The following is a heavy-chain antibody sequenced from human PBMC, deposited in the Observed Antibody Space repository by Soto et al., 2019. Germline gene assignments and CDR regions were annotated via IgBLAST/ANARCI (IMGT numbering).Heavy chain of an antibody. CDR1: GFTFSSYA. D-gene: IGHD6-19*01. CDR2: ISYDGSNK. CDR3: SREMDPYLGQWLVWYYYGMDV. J-gene: IGHJ6*02. V-gene: IGHV3-30-3*01. Sequence: GGSLRLSCAASGFTFSSYAMHWVRQAPGKGLEWVAVISYDGSNKYYADSVKGRFTISRDNSKNTLYLQMNSLRAEDTAVYYCSREMDPYLGQWLVWYYYGMDVWGQGTTVTVSS.